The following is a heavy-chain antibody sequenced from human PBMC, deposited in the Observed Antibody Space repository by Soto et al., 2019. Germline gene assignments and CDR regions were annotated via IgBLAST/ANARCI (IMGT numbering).Heavy chain of an antibody. CDR2: TRNKANSYST. D-gene: IGHD3-10*01. Sequence: EVQLVESGGGLVQPGGSLRLSCAASGFTFSDHYMDWVRQAPGKGLEWVGRTRNKANSYSTEDAASVRGRFTISRDESKNSLYLQMNSLKTEDTAVYYCVRTSHYGSGSWNFDYWGQGTLVTVSS. CDR3: VRTSHYGSGSWNFDY. V-gene: IGHV3-72*01. CDR1: GFTFSDHY. J-gene: IGHJ4*02.